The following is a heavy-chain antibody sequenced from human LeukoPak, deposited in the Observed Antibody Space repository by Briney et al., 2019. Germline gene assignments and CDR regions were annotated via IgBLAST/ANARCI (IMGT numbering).Heavy chain of an antibody. CDR2: IYHSGST. CDR3: ARTDYYDSSGYAFDI. CDR1: GGSISSGGYS. Sequence: SETLSLTCAVSGGSISSGGYSWRWIRQPPGKGLEWIGYIYHSGSTYYNPSLKSRVTISVDRSKNQFSLKLSSVTAADTAVYYCARTDYYDSSGYAFDIWGQGTMVTVSS. D-gene: IGHD3-22*01. V-gene: IGHV4-30-2*01. J-gene: IGHJ3*02.